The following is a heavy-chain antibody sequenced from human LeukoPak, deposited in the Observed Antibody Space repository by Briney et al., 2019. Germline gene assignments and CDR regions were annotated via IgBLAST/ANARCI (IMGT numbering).Heavy chain of an antibody. V-gene: IGHV3-21*01. CDR2: ISSSSSYI. Sequence: PGGSLRLSCAASGFTFSSYSMNWVRQAPGKGLEWVSSISSSSSYIYYADSVQGRFTISRDNAKNSLYLQMNSLRAEDTAVYYCAREPAYCGGDCYNPYYFDYWGQGTLVTVSS. CDR3: AREPAYCGGDCYNPYYFDY. D-gene: IGHD2-21*02. CDR1: GFTFSSYS. J-gene: IGHJ4*02.